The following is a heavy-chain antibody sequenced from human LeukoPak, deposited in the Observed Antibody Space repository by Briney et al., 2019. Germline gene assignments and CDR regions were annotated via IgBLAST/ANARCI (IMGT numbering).Heavy chain of an antibody. CDR3: ARTTRGAFDI. Sequence: SSVKVSCKASGYTFTDYYMHWVRQAPGQGLEWMGWINPNSGGTNYEQKFQGRVTMTRDTSISTAYMELSRLRSDDTAVYYCARTTRGAFDIWGQGTMVTVSS. CDR2: INPNSGGT. V-gene: IGHV1-2*02. CDR1: GYTFTDYY. D-gene: IGHD3-10*01. J-gene: IGHJ3*02.